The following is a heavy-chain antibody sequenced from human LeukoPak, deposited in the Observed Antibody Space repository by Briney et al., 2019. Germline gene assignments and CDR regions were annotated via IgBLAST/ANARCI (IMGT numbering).Heavy chain of an antibody. CDR3: AKARYPLSSNFDY. Sequence: GGSLRLSCAASGFTFSSYWMHWVRQAPGKGLVWVSRINSDGSSTSYADSVKGRFTISRDNAKNTLYLQMNSLRAEDTAIYYCAKARYPLSSNFDYWGQGTLVTVSS. D-gene: IGHD2-15*01. J-gene: IGHJ4*02. V-gene: IGHV3-74*01. CDR2: INSDGSST. CDR1: GFTFSSYW.